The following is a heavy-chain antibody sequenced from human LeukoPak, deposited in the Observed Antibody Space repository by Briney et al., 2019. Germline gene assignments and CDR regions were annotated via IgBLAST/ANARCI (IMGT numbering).Heavy chain of an antibody. V-gene: IGHV3-49*04. CDR1: GFTFRDYT. D-gene: IGHD2-8*02. J-gene: IGHJ4*02. CDR2: IRTKPYGGTA. CDR3: SRGWFSRYCTGGYCHLDS. Sequence: PGRSLRLSCTASGFTFRDYTLTWVRQAPGKGLEWVGFIRTKPYGGTADYAASVKGRFTISRDDSKSIAYLQLNSLKTEDTALYFCSRGWFSRYCTGGYCHLDSWGQGALVTVSS.